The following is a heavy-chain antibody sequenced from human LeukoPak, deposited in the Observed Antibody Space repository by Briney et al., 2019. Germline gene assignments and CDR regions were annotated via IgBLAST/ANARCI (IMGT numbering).Heavy chain of an antibody. D-gene: IGHD3-22*01. J-gene: IGHJ4*02. Sequence: SETLSLTCAVSGGSLSTHHWSWIRQSPGRGLEWIGYISDSGCTNYNPSLKSRVTISVDTSKNQFSLMLSSVTAADTAVYYCARGYDSSAYYPFNYWGQGTLVTVSS. CDR1: GGSLSTHH. CDR2: ISDSGCT. CDR3: ARGYDSSAYYPFNY. V-gene: IGHV4-59*11.